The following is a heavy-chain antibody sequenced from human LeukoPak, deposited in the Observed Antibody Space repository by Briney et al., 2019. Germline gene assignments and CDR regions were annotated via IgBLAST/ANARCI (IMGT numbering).Heavy chain of an antibody. Sequence: GGSLRLSCAASGFIFSSYWMSWVRQAPGKGLEWVANIKQDGSEKYYVDSVKGRFTISRDNAKNSLYLQMNSLRAEDTAAYYCAKDKARGSQVGPRIIAPGTFDYWGQGTLVTVSS. J-gene: IGHJ4*02. CDR3: AKDKARGSQVGPRIIAPGTFDY. CDR1: GFIFSSYW. V-gene: IGHV3-7*01. D-gene: IGHD6-13*01. CDR2: IKQDGSEK.